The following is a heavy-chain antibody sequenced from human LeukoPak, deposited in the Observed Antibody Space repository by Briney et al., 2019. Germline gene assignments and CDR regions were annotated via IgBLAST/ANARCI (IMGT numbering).Heavy chain of an antibody. CDR2: IYTSGST. J-gene: IGHJ4*02. CDR1: GGSISSYY. V-gene: IGHV4-4*07. Sequence: SETLSLTCTVSGGSISSYYWSWIRQPAGKGLEWIGRIYTSGSTNYNPSLKSRVTISVDTSKNQFSLKLSSVTAADTAVYYCARHAVYYYDSSGYYYFDYWGQGTLVTVSS. D-gene: IGHD3-22*01. CDR3: ARHAVYYYDSSGYYYFDY.